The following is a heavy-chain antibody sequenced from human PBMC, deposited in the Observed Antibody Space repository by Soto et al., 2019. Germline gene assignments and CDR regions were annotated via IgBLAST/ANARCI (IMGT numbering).Heavy chain of an antibody. CDR2: INHSGST. J-gene: IGHJ4*02. Sequence: SETLSLTCAVYGGSFSGYYWSWIRQPPGKGLEWSGEINHSGSTHYNPSLKSRVTISVDTSKKQYSLKLSSVTAADTAVYYCARVDYGDYFDYWGQGTLVTVSS. V-gene: IGHV4-34*01. CDR3: ARVDYGDYFDY. D-gene: IGHD4-17*01. CDR1: GGSFSGYY.